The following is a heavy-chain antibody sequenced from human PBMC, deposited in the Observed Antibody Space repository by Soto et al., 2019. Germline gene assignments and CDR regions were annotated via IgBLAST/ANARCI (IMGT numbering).Heavy chain of an antibody. D-gene: IGHD2-15*01. CDR2: IWYDGSNK. CDR1: GFTFSSYG. J-gene: IGHJ4*02. Sequence: QVQLVESGGGVVQPGRSLRLSCAASGFTFSSYGMHWVRQAPGKGLEWVAVIWYDGSNKYYADSVKGRFTISRDHSKNTLYLQMNSLRAEDTAVYYCARVGGGSGGSCYLDYWGQGTLVTVSS. CDR3: ARVGGGSGGSCYLDY. V-gene: IGHV3-33*01.